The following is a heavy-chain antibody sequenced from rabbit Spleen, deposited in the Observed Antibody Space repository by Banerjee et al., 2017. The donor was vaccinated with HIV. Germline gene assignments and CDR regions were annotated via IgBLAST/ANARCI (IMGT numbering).Heavy chain of an antibody. Sequence: QSFEESGGDLVKPGSSLTLTCTASGFSFSGNHRIFWVRQAPGKGLEWIACIDGDNNGCAYYASWAKGRFTISKTSSTTVTLQMTSLTVADTATYFCARDWTATPGFWGPGTIVTV. CDR3: ARDWTATPGF. V-gene: IGHV1S40*01. CDR1: GFSFSGNHR. D-gene: IGHD5-1*01. CDR2: IDGDNNGCA. J-gene: IGHJ6*01.